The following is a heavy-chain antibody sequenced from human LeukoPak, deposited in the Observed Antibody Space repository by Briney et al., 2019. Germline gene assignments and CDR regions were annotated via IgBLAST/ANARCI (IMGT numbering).Heavy chain of an antibody. CDR3: ARGLYDYGDYFPSHYYYMDV. V-gene: IGHV4-34*01. D-gene: IGHD4-17*01. J-gene: IGHJ6*03. CDR2: INHSGST. CDR1: DGSFSGYY. Sequence: SETLSLTCAVYDGSFSGYYWSWIRQPPGKGLEWIGEINHSGSTNYNPSLKSRVTISVDTSKNQFSLKLSSVTAADTAVYYCARGLYDYGDYFPSHYYYMDVWGKGTTVTVSS.